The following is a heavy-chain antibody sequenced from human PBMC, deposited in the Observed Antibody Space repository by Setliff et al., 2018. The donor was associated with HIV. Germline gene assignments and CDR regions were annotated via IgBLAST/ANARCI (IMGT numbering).Heavy chain of an antibody. CDR1: GFTFSSYA. Sequence: GESLKISCAASGFTFSSYAMSWVRQTPEKGLEWVSIITRGGSTYYADSAKGRFIISRDNSQNTLYLQMNSLRADDTAIYYCAKGFRPVDTALVSGPTYWGQGIRVTVSS. D-gene: IGHD5-18*01. J-gene: IGHJ4*02. CDR2: ITRGGST. CDR3: AKGFRPVDTALVSGPTY. V-gene: IGHV3-23*01.